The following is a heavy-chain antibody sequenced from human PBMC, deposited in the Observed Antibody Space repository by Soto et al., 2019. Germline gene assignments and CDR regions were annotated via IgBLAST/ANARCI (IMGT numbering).Heavy chain of an antibody. CDR3: AKLPLSMQYFDY. CDR1: GFTFSSYA. Sequence: EVQVLQSGGGLVQPGGSLRLSCAASGFTFSSYAMSWVRQAPGKGLEWVSVIRGSGDSTYYADSVKGRFTISRDNSKNTLHLQMSSLSAEDTAAYYCAKLPLSMQYFDYWGQGTLVTVSS. V-gene: IGHV3-23*01. J-gene: IGHJ4*02. CDR2: IRGSGDST. D-gene: IGHD2-2*01.